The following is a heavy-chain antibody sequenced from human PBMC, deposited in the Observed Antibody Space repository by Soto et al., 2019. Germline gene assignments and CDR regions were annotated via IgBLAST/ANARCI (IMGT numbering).Heavy chain of an antibody. CDR2: ISGSGATT. CDR1: GFASNNYA. CDR3: AKHPVVVVVAATTPPYYYGMDV. J-gene: IGHJ6*02. D-gene: IGHD2-15*01. V-gene: IGHV3-23*01. Sequence: EVQLLESGGGLVQPGGSLRLSCEASGFASNNYALTWVRQAPGKGLEWVSSISGSGATTYYADSVKGRFTLSRDNSQNTLYLQMNSLRAEDTAVYYCAKHPVVVVVAATTPPYYYGMDVWGQGTTVTVSS.